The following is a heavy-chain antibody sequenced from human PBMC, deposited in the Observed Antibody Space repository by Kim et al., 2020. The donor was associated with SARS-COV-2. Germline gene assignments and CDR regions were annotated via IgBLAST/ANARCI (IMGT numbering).Heavy chain of an antibody. CDR3: ARNRMFYYYGMDV. D-gene: IGHD3-10*02. Sequence: NYNPSLKSRVTISVDRPKNQFSLELRSVTAADTTLYFCARNRMFYYYGMDVWGQGTTVTVSS. V-gene: IGHV4-4*09. J-gene: IGHJ6*02.